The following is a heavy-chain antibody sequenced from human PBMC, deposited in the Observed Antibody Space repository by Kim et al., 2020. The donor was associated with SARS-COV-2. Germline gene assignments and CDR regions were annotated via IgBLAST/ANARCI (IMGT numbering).Heavy chain of an antibody. J-gene: IGHJ3*02. Sequence: GGSLRLSCKASGFTFSLYAMTWVRQVPGKGLEWVSTIAAGDYTTYYADSVKGRFTISRDDSKNMLYLQMNSVEAEDTAVYHCAKERVVPATGDAFDIWGLGTTVIVSS. CDR1: GFTFSLYA. CDR3: AKERVVPATGDAFDI. V-gene: IGHV3-23*01. D-gene: IGHD2-21*02. CDR2: IAAGDYTT.